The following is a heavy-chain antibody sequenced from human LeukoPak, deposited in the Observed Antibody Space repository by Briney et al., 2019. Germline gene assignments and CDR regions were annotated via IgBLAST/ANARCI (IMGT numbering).Heavy chain of an antibody. CDR1: GFIFTNFA. J-gene: IGHJ4*02. V-gene: IGHV3-30*04. Sequence: PGGSLRLSCAASGFIFTNFAIHSVRQAPGKGLEWVSIVSFDGTNNFYADSVKGRFTVSRDNSKNTVYLQMDSLRPEDTAIYFCARDRNVVGADFDFWGQGSLVTVSS. D-gene: IGHD2-21*01. CDR2: VSFDGTNN. CDR3: ARDRNVVGADFDF.